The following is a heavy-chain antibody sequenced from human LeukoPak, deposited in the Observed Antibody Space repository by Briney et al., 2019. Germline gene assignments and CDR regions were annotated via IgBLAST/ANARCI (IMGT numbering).Heavy chain of an antibody. CDR1: GYTFTSYV. D-gene: IGHD2-2*01. V-gene: IGHV1-18*01. J-gene: IGHJ6*03. CDR3: ARDWNYCSSTSCYNYYYMDV. Sequence: ASVKVSCKASGYTFTSYVLSWVRPAPGQGLEWMGWISAYNGNTNYAQKLQGRVTMTTDTSTSTAYMELRSLRSDDTAVYYCARDWNYCSSTSCYNYYYMDVWGKGTTVTVSS. CDR2: ISAYNGNT.